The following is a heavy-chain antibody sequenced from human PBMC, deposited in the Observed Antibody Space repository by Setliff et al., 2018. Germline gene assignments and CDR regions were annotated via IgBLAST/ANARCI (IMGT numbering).Heavy chain of an antibody. D-gene: IGHD2-21*02. CDR3: ARRGWGSSSGDCYSPKGCYYYYMDV. V-gene: IGHV5-51*01. CDR2: VFSGDSDT. CDR1: GYSFTGFW. J-gene: IGHJ6*03. Sequence: PGESLKISCKGSGYSFTGFWIGWVRQMPGKGLEWMGIVFSGDSDTTYSPSFQGQVTISADKSIGTAYLQWSSLKASDTAIYYCARRGWGSSSGDCYSPKGCYYYYMDVWGKGTTVTVSS.